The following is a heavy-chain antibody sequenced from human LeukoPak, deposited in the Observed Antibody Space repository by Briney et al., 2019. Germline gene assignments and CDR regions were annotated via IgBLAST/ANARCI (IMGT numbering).Heavy chain of an antibody. V-gene: IGHV3-48*01. D-gene: IGHD3-3*01. CDR1: GFTFSSYS. Sequence: GGSLRLSCAASGFTFSSYSMDWVRQAPGKGLEWVSYISSSSSTIYYADSVKGRFTISRDNAKNSLYLQMNSLRAEDTAVYYCARCPITIFGVVNLDFDYWGQGTLVTVSS. CDR2: ISSSSSTI. J-gene: IGHJ4*02. CDR3: ARCPITIFGVVNLDFDY.